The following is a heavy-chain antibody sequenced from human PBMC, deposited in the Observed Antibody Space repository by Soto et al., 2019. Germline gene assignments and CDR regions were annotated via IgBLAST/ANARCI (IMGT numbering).Heavy chain of an antibody. CDR1: GYTFTGYY. J-gene: IGHJ6*02. CDR2: INPNSGDT. Sequence: ASVKVSCKASGYTFTGYYMHWVRQAPGQGLEWMGWINPNSGDTNYAQKFQGRVTMTRDTSISTAYMELSRLRSDDTAVYYCARDILGASYGMDVWGQGTTVTVSS. D-gene: IGHD3-3*02. V-gene: IGHV1-2*02. CDR3: ARDILGASYGMDV.